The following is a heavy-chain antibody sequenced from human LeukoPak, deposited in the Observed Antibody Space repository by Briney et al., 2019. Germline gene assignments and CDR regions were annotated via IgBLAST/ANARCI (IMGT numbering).Heavy chain of an antibody. J-gene: IGHJ4*02. Sequence: SETLSLTCAVYGGSFSGYHWTWIRQSPGKGLEWIGDINPSGSTYYNPSLKSRLTISVDTSKNQFSLKLSSVTAADTAVYYCARGLGLEYGSGSYFDYWGQGTLVTVSS. CDR1: GGSFSGYH. D-gene: IGHD3-10*01. CDR3: ARGLGLEYGSGSYFDY. V-gene: IGHV4-34*01. CDR2: INPSGST.